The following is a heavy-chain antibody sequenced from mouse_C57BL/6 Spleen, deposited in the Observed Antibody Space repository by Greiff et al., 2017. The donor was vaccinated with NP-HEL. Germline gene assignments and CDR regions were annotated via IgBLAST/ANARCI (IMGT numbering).Heavy chain of an antibody. D-gene: IGHD2-1*01. J-gene: IGHJ2*01. Sequence: QVQLKESGPELVKPGASVKISCKASGYAFSSSWMNWVKQRPGKGLEWIGRIYPGDGGTNYNGKFKGKATLTADKSSSTAYMQLSSLTSEDSAVYVGATGIYHDYWGQGTTLTVSS. CDR2: IYPGDGGT. CDR3: ATGIYHDY. CDR1: GYAFSSSW. V-gene: IGHV1-82*01.